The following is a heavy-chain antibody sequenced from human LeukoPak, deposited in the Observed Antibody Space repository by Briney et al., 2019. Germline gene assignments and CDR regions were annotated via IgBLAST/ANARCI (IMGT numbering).Heavy chain of an antibody. J-gene: IGHJ3*02. CDR2: ISWNSGSI. D-gene: IGHD7-27*01. V-gene: IGHV3-9*01. CDR3: AKGNWGNAFDI. CDR1: GFTFDDYA. Sequence: GGSLRLSCAASGFTFDDYAMHWVRQAPGKGLEWVSGISWNSGSIGYADSVKGRFTISRDNAKNSLYLQMNSLRAEDTALYYCAKGNWGNAFDIWGQGTMVTVSS.